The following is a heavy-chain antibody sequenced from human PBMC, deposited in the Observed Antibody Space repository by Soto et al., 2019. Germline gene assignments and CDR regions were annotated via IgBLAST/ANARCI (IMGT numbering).Heavy chain of an antibody. J-gene: IGHJ4*02. Sequence: QVQLVQSGAEVKKPGASVKVSCKASGYTFTGYYMQWVRQAPGQGLEWMGWINPNSGGTNYAQKFQGWVTMTRDTSISTASLELSRLRSDDTAVYYSARVRALGSYYDLGYWGQETLVTVSS. CDR3: ARVRALGSYYDLGY. D-gene: IGHD1-26*01. V-gene: IGHV1-2*04. CDR1: GYTFTGYY. CDR2: INPNSGGT.